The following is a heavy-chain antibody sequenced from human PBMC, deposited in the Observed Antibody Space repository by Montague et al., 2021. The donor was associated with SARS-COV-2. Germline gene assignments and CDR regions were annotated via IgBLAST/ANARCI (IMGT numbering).Heavy chain of an antibody. V-gene: IGHV3-7*03. Sequence: SLRLSFAASGFTFSSYWMSWVRQTPGKGLEWVANIKPDGGEKHYVDSVKGRFTISRDNAKNSLNLQMDGLRAEDTALYYCARDSRIVGATGGMDVWGQGTTVIVSS. CDR2: IKPDGGEK. CDR3: ARDSRIVGATGGMDV. D-gene: IGHD1-26*01. J-gene: IGHJ6*02. CDR1: GFTFSSYW.